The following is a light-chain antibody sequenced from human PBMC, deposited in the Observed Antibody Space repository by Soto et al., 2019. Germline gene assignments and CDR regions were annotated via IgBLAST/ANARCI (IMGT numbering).Light chain of an antibody. CDR2: ESS. CDR1: QNINIY. J-gene: IGKJ1*01. CDR3: QHYNSYSEA. Sequence: DIELTQSPSSLSASVGDRVTIACRSSQNINIYLNWYQQKPGNAPKLLIFESSSLQSGVPSRFSGSGSRRDFTLTISSLQREDFATYYCQHYNSYSEAFGQGTKVELK. V-gene: IGKV1-39*01.